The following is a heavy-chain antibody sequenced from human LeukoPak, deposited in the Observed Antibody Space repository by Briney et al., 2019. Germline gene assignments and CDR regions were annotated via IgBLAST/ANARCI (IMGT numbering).Heavy chain of an antibody. D-gene: IGHD1-1*01. J-gene: IGHJ4*02. CDR1: GFTFSDYY. CDR2: LSTSGTTM. Sequence: KPGGSLRLSCAASGFTFSDYYMNWIRQAPGKGQEWVSYLSTSGTTMSYADSVKGRFTISRDSAKNSLYLQMNSLRAEDTAVYYCARGTTGTTDFDCWGQGTLVTVSS. CDR3: ARGTTGTTDFDC. V-gene: IGHV3-11*01.